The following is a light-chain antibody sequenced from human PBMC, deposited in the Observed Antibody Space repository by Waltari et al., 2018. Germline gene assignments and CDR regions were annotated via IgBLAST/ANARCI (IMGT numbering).Light chain of an antibody. CDR3: QQYDISPLT. V-gene: IGKV3-20*01. CDR2: CTF. J-gene: IGKJ4*01. Sequence: ENVLTQSPGTLSLSPGEGATLSCRTSQTIKTNYLAWYQQKPVKAPTLLIYCTFTRATGIPYGFTVSGSGTDFSLTISSLEPEDFATYYCQQYDISPLTFGGGTKVEI. CDR1: QTIKTNY.